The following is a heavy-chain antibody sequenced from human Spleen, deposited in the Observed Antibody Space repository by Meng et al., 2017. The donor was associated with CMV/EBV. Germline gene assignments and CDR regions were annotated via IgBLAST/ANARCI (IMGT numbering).Heavy chain of an antibody. CDR2: ITSHEGDT. CDR3: TRTFASRSYDPRHFDY. V-gene: IGHV1-2*02. CDR1: GYLFTGYY. D-gene: IGHD3-10*01. Sequence: SGYLFTGYYMHWVRQAPGQGLEWMGWITSHEGDTHYAQKFQGRVTMTRDTSISTAYMELTSLTSDDTAVYFCTRTFASRSYDPRHFDYWGQGTLVTVSS. J-gene: IGHJ4*02.